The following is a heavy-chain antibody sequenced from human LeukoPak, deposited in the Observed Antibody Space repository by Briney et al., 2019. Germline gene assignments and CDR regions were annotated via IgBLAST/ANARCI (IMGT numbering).Heavy chain of an antibody. V-gene: IGHV4-59*01. D-gene: IGHD4-11*01. CDR3: ARLRGNYFPDY. Sequence: PSETLSLTCTVSGGAMSGYYWTWIWQSPGRRLEWIAYIHYSGSTNYNPSLKSRVTISVDTSKNQFSLRLNSVTAADTAVYYCARLRGNYFPDYWGQGTLVTVSS. J-gene: IGHJ4*02. CDR2: IHYSGST. CDR1: GGAMSGYY.